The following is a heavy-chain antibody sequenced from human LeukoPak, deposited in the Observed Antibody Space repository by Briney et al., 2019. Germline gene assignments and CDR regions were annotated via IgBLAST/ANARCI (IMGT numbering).Heavy chain of an antibody. CDR1: GFTFNNYS. CDR3: AKEPREYCSSTSCPNWFDS. D-gene: IGHD2-2*01. V-gene: IGHV3-23*01. CDR2: ISASGGTT. J-gene: IGHJ5*01. Sequence: GGSLRLSCPPSGFTFNNYSMSWVRQAPGDGLEWVSAISASGGTTYYADSVTGRFTISRDNSENTLFLQMNSLRAEDTAVYYCAKEPREYCSSTSCPNWFDSWGQGTLVTVSS.